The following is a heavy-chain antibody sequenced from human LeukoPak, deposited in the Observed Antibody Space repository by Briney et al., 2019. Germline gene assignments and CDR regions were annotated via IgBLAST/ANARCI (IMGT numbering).Heavy chain of an antibody. CDR2: IKQDGSEK. V-gene: IGHV3-7*01. Sequence: GGSLRLSCAASGFTFSSYWMSWVRQAPGKGLEWVANIKQDGSEKYCVDSVKGRFTISRDNAKNSLYLQMNSLRAEDTAVYYCARESVDGSGSLDYWGQGTLVTVSS. D-gene: IGHD3-10*01. J-gene: IGHJ4*02. CDR1: GFTFSSYW. CDR3: ARESVDGSGSLDY.